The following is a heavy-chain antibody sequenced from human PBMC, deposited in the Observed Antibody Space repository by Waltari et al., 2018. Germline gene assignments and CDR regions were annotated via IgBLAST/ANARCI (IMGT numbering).Heavy chain of an antibody. CDR3: ARDNSGWEEVDY. D-gene: IGHD6-19*01. J-gene: IGHJ4*02. CDR2: IYPGDSDT. V-gene: IGHV5-51*01. Sequence: EVQLVQSGAEVKKPGESLKISCKGSGYSFTSYWIGWVRQMPGKGLEWMGIIYPGDSDTRYSPSFQGQVTISRDNAKNTLYLQMSSLRVEDTAVYYCARDNSGWEEVDYWGQGTLVTVSS. CDR1: GYSFTSYW.